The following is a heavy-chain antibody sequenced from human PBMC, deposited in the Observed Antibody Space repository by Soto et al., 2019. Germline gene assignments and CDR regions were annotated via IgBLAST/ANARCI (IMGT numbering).Heavy chain of an antibody. CDR3: VRDCLAAEAYYFDH. CDR2: ISSDGGKT. Sequence: PRLSCVASGCTFSSYAMNWVRQSPGKGPEWVSLISSDGGKTLYADSVKGRFTISRDNFRDTLYLEMSGLRPEDTALYYCVRDCLAAEAYYFDHWGRGTQVTVSS. J-gene: IGHJ4*02. V-gene: IGHV3-30*15. CDR1: GCTFSSYA. D-gene: IGHD6-13*01.